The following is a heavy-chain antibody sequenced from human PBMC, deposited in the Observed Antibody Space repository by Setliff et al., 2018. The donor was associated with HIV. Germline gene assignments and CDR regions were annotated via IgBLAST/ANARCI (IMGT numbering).Heavy chain of an antibody. CDR2: VYARGNT. CDR3: ARHGAYEAYYDYFDH. J-gene: IGHJ4*02. D-gene: IGHD1-26*01. V-gene: IGHV4-61*09. CDR1: GGSISSDTFY. Sequence: LSLTCTVSGGSISSDTFYWSWIRQPAGKGLEWIGHVYARGNTNYNPSLKSRVTISVDTSKNQFSLKLSSVTAADTAVYYCARHGAYEAYYDYFDHWGQGTQVTVSS.